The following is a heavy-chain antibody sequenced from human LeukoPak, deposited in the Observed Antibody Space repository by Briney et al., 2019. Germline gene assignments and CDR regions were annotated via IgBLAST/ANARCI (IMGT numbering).Heavy chain of an antibody. V-gene: IGHV4-39*01. Sequence: PSETLSLTCTVSGGSISSSSYYWGWIRQPPGKGLEWIGSIYYSGSTYYNPSLKSRVTISVDTSKNQFSLKLSSVTAADTAVYYCARFIVVAPAMDYWGEGTQVTVSS. CDR2: IYYSGST. CDR3: ARFIVVAPAMDY. D-gene: IGHD1-26*01. J-gene: IGHJ4*02. CDR1: GGSISSSSYY.